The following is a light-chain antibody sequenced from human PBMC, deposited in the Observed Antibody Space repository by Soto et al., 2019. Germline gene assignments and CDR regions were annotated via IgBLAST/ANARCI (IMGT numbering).Light chain of an antibody. V-gene: IGLV1-40*01. CDR1: SSNIGAGYD. CDR2: GNS. CDR3: QSYDSSLSAFYV. J-gene: IGLJ1*01. Sequence: QSVLTQPPSVSGAPGQRVTISCTGSSSNIGAGYDVHWYQQLPGTAPKLLIYGNSNRPSGVPDRFSGSKSGTSASLAITGLQAEDEADYYCQSYDSSLSAFYVFXAGTKVTGL.